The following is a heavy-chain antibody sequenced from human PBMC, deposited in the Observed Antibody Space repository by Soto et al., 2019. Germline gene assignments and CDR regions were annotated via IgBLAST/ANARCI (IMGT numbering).Heavy chain of an antibody. CDR2: IKQDGSGE. Sequence: PGGSLRLSCAASGFTFSTYWMTWVRQAPGTGLEWVASIKQDGSGEYYVDSVKGRFIISRDNAKTSLYLQMNSLRAEDTAVYYCARVAATGRGTDYWGQGTLVTVSS. J-gene: IGHJ4*02. CDR1: GFTFSTYW. D-gene: IGHD6-13*01. CDR3: ARVAATGRGTDY. V-gene: IGHV3-7*04.